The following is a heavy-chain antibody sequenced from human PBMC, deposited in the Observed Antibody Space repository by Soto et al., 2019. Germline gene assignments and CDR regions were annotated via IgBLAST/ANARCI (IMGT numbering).Heavy chain of an antibody. CDR2: IVPIFGTT. Sequence: QVPLVQSGAEVKKPGSSVKVSCKASGGTFSSYVINWVRQAPGQGLEWMGGIVPIFGTTDYAQKFHGRVTITADDSTCTAYMELSSLRSEDTAVYYCTRGIVGLALVVAAFGFWGPGTVVTVSS. CDR3: TRGIVGLALVVAAFGF. CDR1: GGTFSSYV. V-gene: IGHV1-69*01. D-gene: IGHD2-21*01. J-gene: IGHJ4*02.